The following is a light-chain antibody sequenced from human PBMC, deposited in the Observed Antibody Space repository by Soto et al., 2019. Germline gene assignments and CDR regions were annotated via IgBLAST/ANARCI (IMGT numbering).Light chain of an antibody. CDR2: EVS. Sequence: DVVVTQTPLSLSVTPGQPASISCTSSRSLLHSSGKTYLYWYLQRPGQPPQPLIYEVSNRCSGVPDRFSGCGSGTDFTLTISRVEAEDVGIYYCLHSIVLPLTFGRGTKVDIK. CDR3: LHSIVLPLT. V-gene: IGKV2D-29*01. J-gene: IGKJ4*01. CDR1: RSLLHSSGKTY.